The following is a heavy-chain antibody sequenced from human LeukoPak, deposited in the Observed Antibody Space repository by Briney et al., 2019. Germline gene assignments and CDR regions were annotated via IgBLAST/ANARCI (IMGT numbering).Heavy chain of an antibody. CDR3: ARVYYYMDV. V-gene: IGHV1-8*03. CDR2: MNPNSGNT. Sequence: ASVKVSCKAAGYSFITVHINWVRQATGQGLEWMGWMNPNSGNTGYAQKFQGRVTITRNTSISTAYMELSSLRSEDTAVYYCARVYYYMDVWGKGTTVTVSS. CDR1: GYSFITVH. J-gene: IGHJ6*03.